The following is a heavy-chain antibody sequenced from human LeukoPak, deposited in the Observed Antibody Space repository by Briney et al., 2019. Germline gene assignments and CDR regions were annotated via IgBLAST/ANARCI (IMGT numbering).Heavy chain of an antibody. D-gene: IGHD3-22*01. CDR2: IRSKAYGGTT. CDR1: GFTFGDYA. V-gene: IGHV3-49*04. CDR3: TRDGRNYYDSSGYLTLLDY. Sequence: GGSLRLSCTASGFTFGDYAMSWVRQAPGKGLEWVGFIRSKAYGGTTEYAASVKGRFTIPRDDSKSIAYLQMNSPKTEDTAVYYCTRDGRNYYDSSGYLTLLDYWGQGTLVTVSS. J-gene: IGHJ4*02.